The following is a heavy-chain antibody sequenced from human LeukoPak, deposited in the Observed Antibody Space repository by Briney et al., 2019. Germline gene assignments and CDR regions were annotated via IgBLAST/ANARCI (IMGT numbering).Heavy chain of an antibody. V-gene: IGHV3-11*06. CDR1: GFTFSDYY. Sequence: GGSLRLSCAASGFTFSDYYMSWIRQAPGKGLEWVSYISSSSSYIFDADSVKGRFTISRDNSKNTLYLQMNSLRAEDTAVYYCARDLTIFGVAPNDAFDIWGQGTMVTVSS. D-gene: IGHD3-3*01. CDR3: ARDLTIFGVAPNDAFDI. J-gene: IGHJ3*02. CDR2: ISSSSSYI.